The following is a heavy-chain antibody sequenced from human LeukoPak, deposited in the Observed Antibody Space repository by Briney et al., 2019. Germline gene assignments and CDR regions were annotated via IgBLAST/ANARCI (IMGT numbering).Heavy chain of an antibody. CDR2: ICGISSYT. D-gene: IGHD2-15*01. J-gene: IGHJ4*02. Sequence: GGALRLSCVPSGFTFREDYMSWICQALGKGLEWLSYICGISSYTNYADSMKGRFTISRDNAKNSLYLQMNSLRAEDTAVYYCARDCSGGSCYDFWGQGTLVTVSS. V-gene: IGHV3-11*05. CDR1: GFTFREDY. CDR3: ARDCSGGSCYDF.